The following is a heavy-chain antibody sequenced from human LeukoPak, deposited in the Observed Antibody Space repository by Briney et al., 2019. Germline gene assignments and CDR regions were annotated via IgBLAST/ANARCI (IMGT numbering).Heavy chain of an antibody. Sequence: SETLSLTCAVYGGSFSGYYWSWIRQPPGKGLEWIGEINHSGSTNYNPSLKSRVTISVDTSKNQFSLKLSSVTAADTAVYYRARGRNGYSSSWYFGGAALVYWGQGTLVTVSS. J-gene: IGHJ4*02. CDR2: INHSGST. CDR3: ARGRNGYSSSWYFGGAALVY. CDR1: GGSFSGYY. D-gene: IGHD6-13*01. V-gene: IGHV4-34*01.